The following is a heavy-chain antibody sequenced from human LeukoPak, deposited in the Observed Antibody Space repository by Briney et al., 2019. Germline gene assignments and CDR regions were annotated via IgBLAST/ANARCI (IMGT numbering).Heavy chain of an antibody. D-gene: IGHD3-9*01. V-gene: IGHV4-59*01. Sequence: PSETLSLTCTVSGGSISTYYWSWIRQPPGKGLEWIGYIYYGGSTNYNPSLKSRVTISVDTSKNQFSLKLSSVTAADTAVYYCAKNRGDDIFSIWGQGTMVTVSS. CDR3: AKNRGDDIFSI. J-gene: IGHJ3*02. CDR2: IYYGGST. CDR1: GGSISTYY.